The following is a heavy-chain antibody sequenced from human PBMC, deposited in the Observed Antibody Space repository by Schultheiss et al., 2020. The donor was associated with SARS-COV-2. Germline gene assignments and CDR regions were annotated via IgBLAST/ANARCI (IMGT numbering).Heavy chain of an antibody. J-gene: IGHJ6*03. Sequence: GESLKISCAASGFTFSSYSMNWVRQAPGKGLEWVSTISGSGGSTYYADSVRGRFTISRDNSKNTLYLQVNSLRAEDTAVYYCAKDSSWDRWSSTEGFYYMDVWGKGATVTVSS. CDR1: GFTFSSYS. CDR3: AKDSSWDRWSSTEGFYYMDV. CDR2: ISGSGGST. D-gene: IGHD6-13*01. V-gene: IGHV3-23*01.